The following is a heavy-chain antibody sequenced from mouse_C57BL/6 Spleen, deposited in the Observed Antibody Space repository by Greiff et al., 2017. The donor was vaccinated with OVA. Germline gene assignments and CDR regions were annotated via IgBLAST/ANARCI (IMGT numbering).Heavy chain of an antibody. CDR1: GYTFTSYW. V-gene: IGHV1-69*02. J-gene: IGHJ4*01. CDR2: IDPSDSYT. Sequence: QVQLQQPGAELVKPGASVKMSCKASGYTFTSYWITWVKQRPGQGLEWIGEIDPSDSYTNYNQKFKGKATLTVDTSSSTAYMQLSSLTSEDSAVYYCATVVAPGYAMDDWGQGTSVTVSS. CDR3: ATVVAPGYAMDD. D-gene: IGHD1-1*01.